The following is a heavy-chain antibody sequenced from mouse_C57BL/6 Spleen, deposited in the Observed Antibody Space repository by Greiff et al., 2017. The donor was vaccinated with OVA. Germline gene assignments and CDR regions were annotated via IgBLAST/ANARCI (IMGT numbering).Heavy chain of an antibody. CDR2: ISSGSSTI. V-gene: IGHV5-17*01. D-gene: IGHD2-4*01. J-gene: IGHJ4*01. CDR3: ARKGDYDVRAMDY. CDR1: GFTFSDYG. Sequence: EVHLVESGGGLVKPGGSLKLSCAASGFTFSDYGMHWVRQAPEKGLEWVAYISSGSSTIYYADTVKGRFTISRDNAKNTLFLQMTSLRSEDTAMYYGARKGDYDVRAMDYWGQGTSVTVSS.